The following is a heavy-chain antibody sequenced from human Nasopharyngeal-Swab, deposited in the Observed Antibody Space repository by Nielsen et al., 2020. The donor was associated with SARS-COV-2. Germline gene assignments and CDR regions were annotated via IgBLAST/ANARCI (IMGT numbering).Heavy chain of an antibody. J-gene: IGHJ6*02. CDR1: GFTFDDYA. CDR2: ISWNSGSI. V-gene: IGHV3-9*01. Sequence: GGSLRLSCAASGFTFDDYAMHWVRQAPGKGLEWVSGISWNSGSIGYADSVKGRFTISRDNAKNSLYLQMTSLRAEDTALYYCAKAYYDFWSGYRIYGMDVWGQGTTVTVSS. CDR3: AKAYYDFWSGYRIYGMDV. D-gene: IGHD3-3*01.